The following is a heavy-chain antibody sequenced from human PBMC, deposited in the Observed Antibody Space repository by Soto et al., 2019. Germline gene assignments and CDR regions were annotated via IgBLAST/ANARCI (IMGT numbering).Heavy chain of an antibody. J-gene: IGHJ6*02. D-gene: IGHD3-10*01. V-gene: IGHV3-23*01. CDR3: AKGLLCFGELLPANYHSGLDV. Sequence: EVQLLESGGGLVQPGGSLRLSCSASEFTFDTYAMSWVRQSPGKGLEWVSTISGNGRNTNYADSVTGRFTISRDNSHNILSLQTNSLRAEDAAVYYCAKGLLCFGELLPANYHSGLDVWGQGTTVTVS. CDR2: ISGNGRNT. CDR1: EFTFDTYA.